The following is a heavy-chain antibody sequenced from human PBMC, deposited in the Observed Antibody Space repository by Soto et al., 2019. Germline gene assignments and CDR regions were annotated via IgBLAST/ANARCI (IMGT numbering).Heavy chain of an antibody. CDR1: GYAFTTYH. CDR3: ARPLTMVVMIDAFDI. Sequence: VASVKVSCKASGYAFTTYHMHWVRQAPGQGLEWMGMIDPSDGTTTYAQKLQGRVTMTRDTATSTVYMDSLRAEDTAVYYCARPLTMVVMIDAFDIWGQGTMVTVSS. D-gene: IGHD3-22*01. CDR2: IDPSDGTT. V-gene: IGHV1-46*04. J-gene: IGHJ3*02.